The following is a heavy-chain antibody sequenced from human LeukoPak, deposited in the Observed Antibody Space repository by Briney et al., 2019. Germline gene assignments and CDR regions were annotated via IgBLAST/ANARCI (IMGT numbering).Heavy chain of an antibody. V-gene: IGHV4-61*01. CDR2: IFYSGST. J-gene: IGHJ4*02. CDR1: GGSISSGTYY. D-gene: IGHD3-3*01. Sequence: PSQTLSLTCTVSGGSISSGTYYWSWIRQPPGKGLEWIGFIFYSGSTNYNPSLKSRVTISLNTSKTQFSLKLSSVTAADTAVYYCARGTFWSGYYHDYWGQGTLVTVSS. CDR3: ARGTFWSGYYHDY.